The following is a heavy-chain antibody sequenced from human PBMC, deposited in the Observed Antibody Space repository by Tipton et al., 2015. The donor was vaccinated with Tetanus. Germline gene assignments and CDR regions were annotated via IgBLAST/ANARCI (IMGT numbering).Heavy chain of an antibody. CDR1: GFTFSSYS. J-gene: IGHJ4*02. D-gene: IGHD6-6*01. CDR2: ISSSSTI. Sequence: GSLRLSCAASGFTFSSYSMNWVRQAPGKGLEWVSYISSSSTIYYADSVKGRFTISRDNAKNSLYLQMNSLRDEDTAVYYCARDKWKQLAAFDYWGQGTLVTVSS. CDR3: ARDKWKQLAAFDY. V-gene: IGHV3-48*02.